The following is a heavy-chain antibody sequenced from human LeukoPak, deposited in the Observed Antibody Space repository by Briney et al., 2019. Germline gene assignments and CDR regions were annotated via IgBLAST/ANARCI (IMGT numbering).Heavy chain of an antibody. V-gene: IGHV3-7*04. J-gene: IGHJ4*02. CDR2: MNQDGSEQ. CDR1: GFSFYNYW. D-gene: IGHD6-19*01. Sequence: GGSLRLSCEASGFSFYNYWMTWVRQAPGKGLEWVANMNQDGSEQYYVDSVKGRFSISRDNAKKSLYLQMNSLRAEDTAVYYCSRGQGCAYWGQGTLVTVSS. CDR3: SRGQGCAY.